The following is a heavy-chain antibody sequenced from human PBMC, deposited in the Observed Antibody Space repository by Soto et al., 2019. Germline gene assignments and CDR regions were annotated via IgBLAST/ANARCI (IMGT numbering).Heavy chain of an antibody. CDR2: ISYDGSNK. J-gene: IGHJ4*02. Sequence: GGSLRLSCAASGFTFSSYGMHWVRQAPGKGLEWVAVISYDGSNKYYADSVKGRFTISRDNSKNTLYLQMNSLRAEDTAVYYCAKVIAAAGTLSFDYWGQGTLVTVSS. D-gene: IGHD6-13*01. CDR3: AKVIAAAGTLSFDY. V-gene: IGHV3-30*18. CDR1: GFTFSSYG.